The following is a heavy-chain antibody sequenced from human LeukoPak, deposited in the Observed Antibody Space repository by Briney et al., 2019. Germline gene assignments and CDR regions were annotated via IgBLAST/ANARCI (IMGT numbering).Heavy chain of an antibody. CDR3: ARCGYYDFWSGYNPATFDY. D-gene: IGHD3-3*01. CDR1: GGSISSSSYY. V-gene: IGHV4-39*01. CDR2: IYYSGST. J-gene: IGHJ4*02. Sequence: SETLSLTCTVSGGSISSSSYYWGWLRQPPGKGLEWIGSIYYSGSTYYNPSLKSRVTISLDTSKNQFSLKLSSVTAADTAVYYCARCGYYDFWSGYNPATFDYWGQGTLVTVSS.